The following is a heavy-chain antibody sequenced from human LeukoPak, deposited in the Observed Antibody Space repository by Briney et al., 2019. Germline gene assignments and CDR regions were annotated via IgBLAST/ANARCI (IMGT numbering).Heavy chain of an antibody. J-gene: IGHJ4*02. D-gene: IGHD1-26*01. CDR3: ARGRWELPDY. CDR2: IYYSGST. Sequence: SETLSLTCTVSGGSISSSSYYWRWIRQPPGKGLEWIGSIYYSGSTYYNPSLKSRVTISVDTSKSQFSLKLSSVTAADTAVYYCARGRWELPDYWGQGTLVTVSS. CDR1: GGSISSSSYY. V-gene: IGHV4-39*07.